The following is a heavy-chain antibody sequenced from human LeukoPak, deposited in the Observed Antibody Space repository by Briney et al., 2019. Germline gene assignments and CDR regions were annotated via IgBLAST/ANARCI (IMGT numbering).Heavy chain of an antibody. D-gene: IGHD2-2*01. J-gene: IGHJ4*02. CDR1: GFTFSGFA. CDR3: AKVETSAGATCYALDY. V-gene: IGHV3-23*01. Sequence: GGSLRLSYAASGFTFSGFAMSWVRQSPGKGLEWVSTISCSDGSTYYADSVKGRFTISRDDSQNTLYLQMNSLSAENTAVYYCAKVETSAGATCYALDYWGQGTLVTVSS. CDR2: ISCSDGST.